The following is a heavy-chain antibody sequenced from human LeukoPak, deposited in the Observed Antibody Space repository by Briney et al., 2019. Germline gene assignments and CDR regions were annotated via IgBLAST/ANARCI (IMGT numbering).Heavy chain of an antibody. V-gene: IGHV3-7*05. CDR3: ARQTRIAVAGTTDY. Sequence: GGSLRLSCVASGFTFSRFWMTWVRQAPGKGLDWVANIKQDGSEKYYVDSVKGRFTISRDNAKNSLYLQMNSLRAEDTAVYYCARQTRIAVAGTTDYWGQGTLVTVSS. CDR1: GFTFSRFW. D-gene: IGHD6-19*01. CDR2: IKQDGSEK. J-gene: IGHJ4*02.